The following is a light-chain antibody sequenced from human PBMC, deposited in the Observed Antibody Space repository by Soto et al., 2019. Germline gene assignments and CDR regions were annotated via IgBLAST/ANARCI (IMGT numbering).Light chain of an antibody. V-gene: IGKV1-5*03. CDR1: QSISSW. Sequence: SLSLSALSASVEDRVTITCRASQSISSWLAWYQQKPGKAPKLLIYKASILESGVPSRFSGGGSGTEFTLTISSLHPDDFATYYCQQDNSVSLLTSGGGAKADIK. CDR3: QQDNSVSLLT. CDR2: KAS. J-gene: IGKJ4*01.